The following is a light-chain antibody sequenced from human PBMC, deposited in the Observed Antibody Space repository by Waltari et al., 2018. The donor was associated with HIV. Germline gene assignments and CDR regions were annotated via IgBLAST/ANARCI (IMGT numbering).Light chain of an antibody. J-gene: IGLJ1*01. CDR3: SSYTSSSTYV. CDR2: DVS. V-gene: IGLV2-14*03. CDR1: STVVGGYNY. Sequence: QSALTQPASVSGSPGQSLTISCTGPSTVVGGYNYVSWYQQHPGKAPKLMIYDVSNRPSGVSNRFSGSKSGNTASLTISGLQAEDEADYYCSSYTSSSTYVFGTGTKVTVL.